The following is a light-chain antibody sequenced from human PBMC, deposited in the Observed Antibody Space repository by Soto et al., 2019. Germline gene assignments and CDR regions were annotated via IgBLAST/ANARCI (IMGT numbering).Light chain of an antibody. CDR3: QQRGDWPPIT. J-gene: IGKJ5*01. Sequence: EIVLTQSAATLSLSPGERGILXCRASHSLSTLFDWFQQKAGKPPRLLISNASNRTTGIQARFSGSGSGKDFTLNISSLEPEEFAVYYCQQRGDWPPITFGQGTRLEIK. V-gene: IGKV3-11*01. CDR2: NAS. CDR1: HSLSTL.